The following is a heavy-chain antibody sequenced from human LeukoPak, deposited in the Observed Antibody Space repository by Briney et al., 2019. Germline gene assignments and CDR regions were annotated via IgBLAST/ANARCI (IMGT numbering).Heavy chain of an antibody. D-gene: IGHD2-15*01. CDR3: ARSDCSGGSCYFRENSFDY. CDR2: IYPGDSDT. V-gene: IGHV5-51*01. CDR1: GYSFTSYW. J-gene: IGHJ4*02. Sequence: GESLKISCKGSGYSFTSYWIGWVRQMPGKGLEWMGIIYPGDSDTRYSPSFQGQVTISADKSISTAYLQWSSLKASDTAMYYRARSDCSGGSCYFRENSFDYWGQGTLVTVSS.